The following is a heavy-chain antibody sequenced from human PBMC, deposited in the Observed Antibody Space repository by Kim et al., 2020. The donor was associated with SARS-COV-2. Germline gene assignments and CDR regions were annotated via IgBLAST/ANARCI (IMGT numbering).Heavy chain of an antibody. CDR3: ARVAAAGPPTAYGMDV. J-gene: IGHJ6*02. V-gene: IGHV4-39*07. D-gene: IGHD6-13*01. Sequence: SETLSLTCTVSGGSISSSSYYWGWIRQPPGKGLEWIGSIYYSGSTYYNPSLKSRVTISVDTSKNQFSLKLSSVTAADTAVYYCARVAAAGPPTAYGMDVWGQGTTVTVSS. CDR2: IYYSGST. CDR1: GGSISSSSYY.